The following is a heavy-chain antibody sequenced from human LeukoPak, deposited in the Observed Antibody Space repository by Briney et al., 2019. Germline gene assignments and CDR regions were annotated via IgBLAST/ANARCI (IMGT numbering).Heavy chain of an antibody. V-gene: IGHV4-39*01. CDR2: IYYSGST. CDR1: GDSISSTNYY. J-gene: IGHJ5*02. D-gene: IGHD3-22*01. Sequence: PSETLSLTCTVPGDSISSTNYYWGWIRQPPGKGLEWIGSIYYSGSTYYNPSLKSRVTISVDTSKNQFSLKLSSVTAADTAVYYCARYPGTYYYDSSGSWFDPWGQGTLVTVSS. CDR3: ARYPGTYYYDSSGSWFDP.